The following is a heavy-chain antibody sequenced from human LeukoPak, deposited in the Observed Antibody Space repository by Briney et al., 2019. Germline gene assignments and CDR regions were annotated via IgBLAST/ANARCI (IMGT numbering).Heavy chain of an antibody. CDR3: ARERGQITTTMNWFDP. CDR2: INPNSGGT. Sequence: ASVKVSCKASGYTFIGYYMHWVRQAPGQGLEWMGWINPNSGGTIYAQKFQGRVTMTRDTSISTAYMDLTSLTSDDTAVYYCARERGQITTTMNWFDPLGQGTLVTVSS. V-gene: IGHV1-2*02. D-gene: IGHD3-10*01. J-gene: IGHJ5*02. CDR1: GYTFIGYY.